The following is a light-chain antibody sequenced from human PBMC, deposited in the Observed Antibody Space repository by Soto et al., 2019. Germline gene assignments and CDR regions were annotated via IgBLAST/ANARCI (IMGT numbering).Light chain of an antibody. CDR2: EVS. J-gene: IGLJ1*01. V-gene: IGLV2-18*02. CDR3: SSSTSSTTHV. CDR1: SSDVGSYNR. Sequence: QSLLTQPPSVSGCPGQSVTICCSGTSSDVGSYNRVSWYQQAPGTAPKVMIYEVSNRPSGVPDRFSRSKSGNTASLTISGLQPEFEADYYSSSSTSSTTHVLGTGTKVHVL.